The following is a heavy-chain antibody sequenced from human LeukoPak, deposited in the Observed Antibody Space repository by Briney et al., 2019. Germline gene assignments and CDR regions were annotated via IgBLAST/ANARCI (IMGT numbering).Heavy chain of an antibody. Sequence: PSETLSLTCTVSGGSISSYYWTWIRQPAGKGLEWIGRIYSSGSTNYNPSLKSRVTMSVDKPQNQFYLKLSSVTAADTAVYYCARARDYYDSSSYPNWFDPWGQGTLVTVSS. CDR2: IYSSGST. V-gene: IGHV4-4*07. J-gene: IGHJ5*02. CDR1: GGSISSYY. D-gene: IGHD3-22*01. CDR3: ARARDYYDSSSYPNWFDP.